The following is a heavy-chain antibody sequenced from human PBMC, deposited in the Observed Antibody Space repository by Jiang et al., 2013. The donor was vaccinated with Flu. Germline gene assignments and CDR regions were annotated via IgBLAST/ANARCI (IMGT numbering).Heavy chain of an antibody. J-gene: IGHJ4*02. CDR3: AKLSFLGGYYYDSSGYYFDY. CDR1: GFTFSSYA. CDR2: ISGSGGST. Sequence: QLLESGGGLVQPGGSLRLSCAASGFTFSSYAMSWVRQAPGKGLEWVSAISGSGGSTYYADSVKGRFTISRDNSKNTLYLQMNSLRAEDTAVYYCAKLSFLGGYYYDSSGYYFDYWGQGTLVTVSS. D-gene: IGHD3-22*01. V-gene: IGHV3-23*01.